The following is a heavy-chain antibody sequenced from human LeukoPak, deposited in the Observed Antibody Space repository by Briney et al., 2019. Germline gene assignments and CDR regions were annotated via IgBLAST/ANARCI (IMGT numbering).Heavy chain of an antibody. CDR2: IYTSGST. Sequence: SQTLSPTCTVSGGSISSGSYYWSWIRQPAGKGLEWIGRIYTSGSTNYNPSLKSRVTISVDTSKNQFSLKLSSVTAADTAVYYCARVDYYYMDVWGKGTTVTVSS. J-gene: IGHJ6*03. V-gene: IGHV4-61*02. CDR3: ARVDYYYMDV. CDR1: GGSISSGSYY.